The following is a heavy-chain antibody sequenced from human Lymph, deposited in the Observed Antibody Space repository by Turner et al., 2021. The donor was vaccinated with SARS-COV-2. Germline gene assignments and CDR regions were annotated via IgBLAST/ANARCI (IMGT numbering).Heavy chain of an antibody. J-gene: IGHJ6*02. V-gene: IGHV1-24*01. Sequence: QVQLVQSGAEVKKPGPSMKVSCKVSGYTLTELSMHWVRQAPGKGLEWVGGFDPEDGETIYAQKFQGRVTMTEDTSTDTAYMELSSLGSEDTAVYYCATVLCSGGSCYYYGMDVWGQGTTVTVSS. CDR2: FDPEDGET. CDR3: ATVLCSGGSCYYYGMDV. D-gene: IGHD2-15*01. CDR1: GYTLTELS.